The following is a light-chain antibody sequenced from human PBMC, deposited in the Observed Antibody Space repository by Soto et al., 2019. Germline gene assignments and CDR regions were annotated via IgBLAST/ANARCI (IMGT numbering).Light chain of an antibody. V-gene: IGKV1-5*03. J-gene: IGKJ1*01. Sequence: DVQMTQSPSTLSASVGDRVTITCRASQSISGWLAWYQQRPGTAPKLMIYKASTLETGVPSRFSGSGSGTEFTLTINNLQPDDLATYYSEQYDGYSRTFGQGTKVEIK. CDR3: EQYDGYSRT. CDR2: KAS. CDR1: QSISGW.